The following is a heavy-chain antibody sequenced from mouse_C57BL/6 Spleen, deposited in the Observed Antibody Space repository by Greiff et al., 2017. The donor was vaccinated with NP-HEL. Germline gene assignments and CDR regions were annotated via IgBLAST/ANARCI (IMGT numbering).Heavy chain of an antibody. J-gene: IGHJ3*01. V-gene: IGHV5-17*01. CDR2: ISSGSSTI. D-gene: IGHD1-1*01. CDR3: ERNDYGSSYEFAY. CDR1: GFTFSDYG. Sequence: EVQVVESGGGLVKPGGSLKLSCAASGFTFSDYGMHWVRQAPEKGLEWVAYISSGSSTIYYADTVKGRFTISRDNAKNTLFLQMTSLRSEDTAMYYCERNDYGSSYEFAYWGQGTLVTVSA.